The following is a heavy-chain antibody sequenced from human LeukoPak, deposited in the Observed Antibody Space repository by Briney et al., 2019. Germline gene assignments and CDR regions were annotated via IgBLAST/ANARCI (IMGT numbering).Heavy chain of an antibody. V-gene: IGHV3-48*01. CDR3: GRATRNGYDY. Sequence: WGYLRLSCVASGFTFRIYGMSWVRQAPGKGPEWVSYISHTSDSILYADSVKGRFTMSRDNAKKSLYLQMNSLRAEDSAVYYCGRATRNGYDYWGQGTLGTVSS. D-gene: IGHD5-24*01. CDR1: GFTFRIYG. J-gene: IGHJ4*02. CDR2: ISHTSDSI.